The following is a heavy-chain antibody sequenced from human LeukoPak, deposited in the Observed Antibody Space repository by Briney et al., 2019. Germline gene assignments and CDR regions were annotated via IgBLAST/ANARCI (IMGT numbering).Heavy chain of an antibody. J-gene: IGHJ4*02. V-gene: IGHV4-59*01. CDR2: IHNSGTS. CDR3: TRGAGWLIDY. D-gene: IGHD3-16*01. Sequence: SETLSLTCTVSDDSISDYYRGWIRQPPGKGLEWIGYIHNSGTSTYNLSLKSRVTITADTSKNQFSLKLNSMTTADTAVYYCTRGAGWLIDYWGQGILVTVSS. CDR1: DDSISDYY.